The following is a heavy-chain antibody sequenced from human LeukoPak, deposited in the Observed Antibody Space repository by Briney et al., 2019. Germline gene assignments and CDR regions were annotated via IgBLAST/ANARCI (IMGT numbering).Heavy chain of an antibody. J-gene: IGHJ6*02. CDR3: ARTTHNYHGMDV. Sequence: PSETLSLTCTVSGGSISSYYWSWIRQPPGKGLEWIGYIYYSGSTNYNPSLKSRVTIPVDTSKNQFSLKLSSVTAADTAVYYCARTTHNYHGMDVWGQGTTVTVSS. D-gene: IGHD1-14*01. CDR2: IYYSGST. V-gene: IGHV4-59*08. CDR1: GGSISSYY.